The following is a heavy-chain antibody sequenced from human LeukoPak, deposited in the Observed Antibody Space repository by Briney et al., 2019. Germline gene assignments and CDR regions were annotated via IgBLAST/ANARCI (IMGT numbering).Heavy chain of an antibody. V-gene: IGHV3-33*01. CDR2: IWYDGSNK. CDR3: SREYFDWSRNYYYGMDV. CDR1: GFTFNNYG. J-gene: IGHJ6*02. Sequence: GGSLRLSCAASGFTFNNYGMHWVRQAPGKGLEWMALIWYDGSNKYYADSVKGRFTISRDNSKNTLYLQMNSLRAEDTAVYYCSREYFDWSRNYYYGMDVWGQGTTVTVSS. D-gene: IGHD3-9*01.